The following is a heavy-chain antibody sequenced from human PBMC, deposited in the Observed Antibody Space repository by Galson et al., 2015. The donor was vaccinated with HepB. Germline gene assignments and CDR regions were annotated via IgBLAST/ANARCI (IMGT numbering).Heavy chain of an antibody. CDR2: ISAYNGNT. V-gene: IGHV1-18*01. J-gene: IGHJ5*02. D-gene: IGHD2-2*02. CDR3: ARDGKDIVVVPAAISHWFDP. CDR1: GYTFTSYG. Sequence: SVKVSCKASGYTFTSYGISWVRQAPGQGLEWMGWISAYNGNTNYAQKLQGRVTTTTDTSTSTAYMELRSLRSDDTAVYYCARDGKDIVVVPAAISHWFDPWGQGTLVTVSS.